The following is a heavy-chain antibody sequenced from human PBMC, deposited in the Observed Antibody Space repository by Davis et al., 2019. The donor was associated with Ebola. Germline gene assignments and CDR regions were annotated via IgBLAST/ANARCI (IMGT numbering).Heavy chain of an antibody. CDR1: GYTFTGYY. D-gene: IGHD3-3*01. CDR2: ISAYNGNT. Sequence: ASVKVSCKASGYTFTGYYMHWVRQAPGQGLEWMGWISAYNGNTNYAQKLQGRVTMTTDTSTSTAYMELRSLRSDDTAVYYCARDDFWSGYLRFDPWGQGTLVTVSS. V-gene: IGHV1-18*04. CDR3: ARDDFWSGYLRFDP. J-gene: IGHJ5*02.